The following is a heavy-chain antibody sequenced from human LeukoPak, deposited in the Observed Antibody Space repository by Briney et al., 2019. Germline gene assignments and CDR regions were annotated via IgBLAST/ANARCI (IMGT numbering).Heavy chain of an antibody. D-gene: IGHD6-19*01. Sequence: GGSLSLSCAASGFSVSNYYMSWVRQAPGKGLEWVSVIYSGGNTYYTDSVKGRFTISRDNPKNTVFLQMGSLRGEDTAVYYCARGVYSSGWLFDYWGQGTLVTVSS. CDR1: GFSVSNYY. V-gene: IGHV3-53*01. CDR3: ARGVYSSGWLFDY. J-gene: IGHJ4*02. CDR2: IYSGGNT.